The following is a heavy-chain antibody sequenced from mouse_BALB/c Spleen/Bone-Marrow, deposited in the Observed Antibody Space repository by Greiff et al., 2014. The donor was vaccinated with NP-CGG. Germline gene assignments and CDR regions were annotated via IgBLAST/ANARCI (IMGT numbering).Heavy chain of an antibody. CDR2: INPTNGGT. CDR3: ARGLTGGFAY. D-gene: IGHD4-1*01. J-gene: IGHJ3*01. Sequence: VQLKESGPELVEPGASVKISCKTSGYTFTEYPMHWVKQNHGKSLEWIGGINPTNGGTSDNQKFKGKATLTVDKSSSTAYMELRSLTSEDSAVYYCARGLTGGFAYWGQGTLVTVSA. V-gene: IGHV1-18*01. CDR1: GYTFTEYP.